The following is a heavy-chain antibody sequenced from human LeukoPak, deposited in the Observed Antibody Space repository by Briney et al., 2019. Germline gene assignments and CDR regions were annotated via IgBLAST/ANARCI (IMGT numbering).Heavy chain of an antibody. CDR3: AKALGYCSSTSCYVGTRDAFDI. CDR2: ISWNSGSI. Sequence: PGRSLRLSCAASGFTLDDYAMHWVRQASGKGLEWVSGISWNSGSIGYADAVKGRFTISRDNAKNSLYLQMNSLRAEDTALYYCAKALGYCSSTSCYVGTRDAFDIWGQGTMVTVYS. CDR1: GFTLDDYA. D-gene: IGHD2-2*01. V-gene: IGHV3-9*01. J-gene: IGHJ3*02.